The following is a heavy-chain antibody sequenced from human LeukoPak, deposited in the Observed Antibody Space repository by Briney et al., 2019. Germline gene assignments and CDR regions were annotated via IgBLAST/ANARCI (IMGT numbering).Heavy chain of an antibody. J-gene: IGHJ6*04. Sequence: GASVKVSCKASGYTFTSYGISWVRQAPGQGLEWMGWISAYNGNTNYAQKLQGRVTMTADTSTSTAYMELRSLRSDDTAVYYCARVKTRYYGSGSPFSMDVWGKGTTVTVSS. D-gene: IGHD3-10*01. CDR3: ARVKTRYYGSGSPFSMDV. V-gene: IGHV1-18*01. CDR2: ISAYNGNT. CDR1: GYTFTSYG.